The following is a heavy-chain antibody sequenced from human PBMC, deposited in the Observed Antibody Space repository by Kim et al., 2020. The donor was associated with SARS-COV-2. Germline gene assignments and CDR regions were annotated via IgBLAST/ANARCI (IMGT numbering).Heavy chain of an antibody. V-gene: IGHV3-13*04. CDR2: IGTKADT. D-gene: IGHD1-20*01. Sequence: GGSLRLSCAASGFTFSSYDMHWVRQGTEKGLEWVSSIGTKADTYYPDSVKDRFTISRENAKDSCYIQMNSLRAEDTAVYYCARGPIEEGIRATKGYFDLWGRGTVVTVSS. J-gene: IGHJ2*01. CDR1: GFTFSSYD. CDR3: ARGPIEEGIRATKGYFDL.